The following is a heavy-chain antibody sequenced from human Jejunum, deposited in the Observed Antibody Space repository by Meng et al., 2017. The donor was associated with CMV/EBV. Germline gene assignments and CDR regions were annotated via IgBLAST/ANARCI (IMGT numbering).Heavy chain of an antibody. CDR1: GYPFTSYA. Sequence: VQLVQSGSELQQPGPSVKASFRPSGYPFTSYAINWVRQAPGQGPDWMGWIDPNTGNPTYDQGFTGRFVFSLDTSVSTAYLQINSLRADDTAVYYCARDSPLDGYSLLDYWGQGTLVTVSS. CDR2: IDPNTGNP. V-gene: IGHV7-4-1*02. J-gene: IGHJ4*02. CDR3: ARDSPLDGYSLLDY. D-gene: IGHD5-24*01.